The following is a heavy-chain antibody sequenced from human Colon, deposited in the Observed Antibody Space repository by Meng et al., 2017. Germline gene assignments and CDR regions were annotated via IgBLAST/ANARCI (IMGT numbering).Heavy chain of an antibody. CDR3: ARTGCSSSSCYDY. J-gene: IGHJ4*02. CDR2: INAGNGNT. Sequence: QVQRGQPGAEVKKPGASVKVSCKASGYSFTTYAMHWVRQAPGQRLEWMGWINAGNGNTKYSEKFQSRVTITRDTAASTAYMELSSLRSEDTAVYYCARTGCSSSSCYDYWGQGTLVTVSS. CDR1: GYSFTTYA. D-gene: IGHD2-2*01. V-gene: IGHV1-3*01.